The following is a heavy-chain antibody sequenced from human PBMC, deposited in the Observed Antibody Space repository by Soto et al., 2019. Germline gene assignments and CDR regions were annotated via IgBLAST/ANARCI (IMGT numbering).Heavy chain of an antibody. CDR3: ARGEGVRGVIINHYGMDV. J-gene: IGHJ6*02. V-gene: IGHV1-69*06. CDR1: GGTFSSYA. D-gene: IGHD3-10*01. Sequence: QVQLVQSGAEVKKPGSSVKVSCKASGGTFSSYAISWVRQAPGQGLEWMGGIIPIFGTANYAQKFQGRVTITADKSTSTAYMELSSLRSEDTAVYYCARGEGVRGVIINHYGMDVWGQGTTVTVSS. CDR2: IIPIFGTA.